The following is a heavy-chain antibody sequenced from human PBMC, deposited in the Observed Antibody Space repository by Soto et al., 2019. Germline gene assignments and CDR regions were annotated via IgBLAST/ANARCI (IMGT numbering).Heavy chain of an antibody. CDR3: VRANPVSY. Sequence: PGGSLRLSCAASGFAFSSYWMHWVRQVPGKGLVWVSHIKSDGSIINYADSVKGRFTISRDNAKNTLYLQMNGLRAEDTAVYYCVRANPVSYWGQGTTVTVSS. CDR1: GFAFSSYW. CDR2: IKSDGSII. J-gene: IGHJ6*02. V-gene: IGHV3-74*01.